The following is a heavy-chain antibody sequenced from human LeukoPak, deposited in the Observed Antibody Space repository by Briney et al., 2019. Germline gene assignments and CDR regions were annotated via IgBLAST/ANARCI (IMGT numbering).Heavy chain of an antibody. Sequence: PVGSLRLSCAASGFTFSRSWMNWVRQAPGKGLEWVANINPDGTEKRFVDSVRGRFTMSRDNAQNLLYLQMNSLRVEDAATFFCAAWTDRGYNYWGQGTVVTVSS. J-gene: IGHJ4*02. CDR2: INPDGTEK. D-gene: IGHD5-24*01. V-gene: IGHV3-7*01. CDR1: GFTFSRSW. CDR3: AAWTDRGYNY.